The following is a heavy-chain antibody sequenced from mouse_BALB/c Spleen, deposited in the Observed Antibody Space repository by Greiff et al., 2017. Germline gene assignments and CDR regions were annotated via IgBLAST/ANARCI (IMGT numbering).Heavy chain of an antibody. Sequence: EVQVVESGGGLVKPGGSLKLSCAASGFTFSSYAMSWVRQTPEKRLEWVATISSGGSYTYYPDSVKGRFTISRDNAKNTLYLQMSSLRSEDTAMYYCARGEWGKFAYWGQGTLVTVSA. V-gene: IGHV5-9-3*01. D-gene: IGHD1-3*01. CDR2: ISSGGSYT. J-gene: IGHJ3*01. CDR3: ARGEWGKFAY. CDR1: GFTFSSYA.